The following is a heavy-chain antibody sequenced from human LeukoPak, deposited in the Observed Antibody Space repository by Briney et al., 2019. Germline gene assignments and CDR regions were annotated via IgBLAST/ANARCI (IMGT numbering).Heavy chain of an antibody. CDR3: ARHPLAYYESSGYAGTHFDC. V-gene: IGHV1-69*05. Sequence: GASVKVSCKASGGTFSSYAISWVRQAPGQGLEWKGRIIPIFGTANYAQKFLGRVTITTDESTSTAYMELSSLRSEDTAVYYCARHPLAYYESSGYAGTHFDCWGQGTLVIVSS. D-gene: IGHD3-22*01. CDR2: IIPIFGTA. CDR1: GGTFSSYA. J-gene: IGHJ4*02.